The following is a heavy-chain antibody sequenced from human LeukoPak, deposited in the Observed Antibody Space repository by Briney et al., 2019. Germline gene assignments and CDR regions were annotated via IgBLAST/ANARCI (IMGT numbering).Heavy chain of an antibody. Sequence: PGGSLRLSCAASGFTFSSYEMNWVRQAPGKGLEWVAFIRYDGSNKYYADSVKGRFTISRDNSKNTLYLQMNSLRAEDTAVYYCAKEITTMIVVVASGAFDIWGQGTMVTVSS. J-gene: IGHJ3*02. D-gene: IGHD3-22*01. CDR3: AKEITTMIVVVASGAFDI. CDR1: GFTFSSYE. V-gene: IGHV3-30*02. CDR2: IRYDGSNK.